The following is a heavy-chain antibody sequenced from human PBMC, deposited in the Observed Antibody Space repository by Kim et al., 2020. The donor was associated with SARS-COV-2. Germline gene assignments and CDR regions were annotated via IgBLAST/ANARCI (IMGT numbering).Heavy chain of an antibody. J-gene: IGHJ5*02. CDR1: GGSISSYY. CDR2: IYYSGGT. CDR3: AREEGATLSTNWFDP. V-gene: IGHV4-59*13. Sequence: SETLSLTCTVSGGSISSYYWNWIRQPPGKGLEWIGYIYYSGGTNYNPSLKSRVTISLDTSKNQFSLILSSVTAADTAVYYCAREEGATLSTNWFDPWGQGTLVTVSS. D-gene: IGHD1-26*01.